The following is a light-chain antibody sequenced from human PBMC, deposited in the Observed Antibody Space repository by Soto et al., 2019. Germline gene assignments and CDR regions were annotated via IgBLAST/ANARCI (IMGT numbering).Light chain of an antibody. J-gene: IGKJ5*01. CDR1: QSVSSSY. V-gene: IGKV3D-20*01. CDR3: QQYGSSPPIT. Sequence: EIVLIQYPATLSLSPGERATLSCVAIQSVSSSYLAWYQQKPGLAPRLLIYDASSRATGIPDRFSGSGSGTDFTLTISRLEPEDFAVYYCQQYGSSPPITVGPGTRLEIK. CDR2: DAS.